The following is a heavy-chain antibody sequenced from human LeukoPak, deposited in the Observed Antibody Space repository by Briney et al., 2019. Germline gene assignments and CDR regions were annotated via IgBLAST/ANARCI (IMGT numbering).Heavy chain of an antibody. CDR1: GFTFSRYW. CDR3: ARDPVAAPYFDY. CDR2: IKQDGSVK. D-gene: IGHD6-6*01. V-gene: IGHV3-7*01. Sequence: GGSLRLSCAASGFTFSRYWMNWVRQAPGKGLEWVANIKQDGSVKNYVGSVKGRFTVSRDNARNSLYLQMSSLRAEDTAVYYCARDPVAAPYFDYWGQGALVTVSS. J-gene: IGHJ4*02.